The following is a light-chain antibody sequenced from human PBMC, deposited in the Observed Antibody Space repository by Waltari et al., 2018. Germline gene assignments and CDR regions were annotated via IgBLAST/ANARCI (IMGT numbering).Light chain of an antibody. V-gene: IGKV1-39*01. CDR1: RGIDSS. CDR3: QQSYSPPFT. Sequence: DIQMTHPPSSLSKAVGDRVPITCRASRGIDSSLNWYQQRPGRAPKLLIYYASTLQREVPTRFSGGGIGTDFTLTINNLQPEDFATYFCQQSYSPPFTFGQGTRLEI. CDR2: YAS. J-gene: IGKJ5*01.